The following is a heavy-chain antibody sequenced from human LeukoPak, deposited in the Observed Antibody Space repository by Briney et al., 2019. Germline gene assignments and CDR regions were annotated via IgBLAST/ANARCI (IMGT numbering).Heavy chain of an antibody. V-gene: IGHV1-8*03. CDR3: ARPYGGNSGGYYYYYMDV. CDR2: MNPNSGNT. CDR1: GYTFTSYD. J-gene: IGHJ6*03. Sequence: ASVKVSCEASGYTFTSYDINWVRQATGQGLEWMGWMNPNSGNTGYAQKFQGRVTITRNTSISTAYMELSSLKASDTAMYYCARPYGGNSGGYYYYYMDVWGEGTTVTVSS. D-gene: IGHD4-23*01.